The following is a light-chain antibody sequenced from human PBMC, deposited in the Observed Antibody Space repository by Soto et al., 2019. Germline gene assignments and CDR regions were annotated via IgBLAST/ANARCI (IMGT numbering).Light chain of an antibody. CDR3: QQYSSTPSWT. J-gene: IGKJ1*01. Sequence: DIVMTQSPDSLAVSLGERATINCKSSQSVLYSSNNKNYLAWHQQKPGQPPKLLIYWASTRESGVPDRFSGSGSGTDFTLIISSLQAEDVAVYYCQQYSSTPSWTFGQGTKVEIK. CDR2: WAS. V-gene: IGKV4-1*01. CDR1: QSVLYSSNNKNY.